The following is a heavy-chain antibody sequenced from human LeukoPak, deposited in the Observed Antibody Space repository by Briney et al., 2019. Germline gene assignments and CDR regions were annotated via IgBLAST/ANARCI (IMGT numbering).Heavy chain of an antibody. V-gene: IGHV3-21*01. CDR3: ASIPNGSSVPHWFDP. CDR1: GFTFSSST. CDR2: ISGSSDYI. J-gene: IGHJ5*02. Sequence: GGSLRLSCAASGFTFSSSTMNWVRQAPGKGLEWVSSISGSSDYIYYADSVKGLFTISRDNAKNSLYLQMNSLRAEDTAVYYCASIPNGSSVPHWFDPWGQGTLVTVSS. D-gene: IGHD2-2*01.